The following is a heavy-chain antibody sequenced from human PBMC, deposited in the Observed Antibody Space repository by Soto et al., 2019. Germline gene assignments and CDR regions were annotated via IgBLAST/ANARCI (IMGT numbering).Heavy chain of an antibody. CDR2: IYYSGST. CDR1: GGSFSGYY. V-gene: IGHV4-59*01. D-gene: IGHD6-13*01. CDR3: ARATGIAAAGTWGHFVDY. J-gene: IGHJ4*02. Sequence: PSETLSLTCAVYGGSFSGYYWSWIRQPPGKGLEWIGYIYYSGSTNYNPSLKSRVTISVDTSKNQVSLKLSSVTAADTAVYYCARATGIAAAGTWGHFVDYWGQGTLVTVS.